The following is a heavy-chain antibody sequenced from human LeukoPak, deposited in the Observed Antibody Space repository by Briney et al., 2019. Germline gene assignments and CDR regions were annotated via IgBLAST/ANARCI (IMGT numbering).Heavy chain of an antibody. CDR3: EGSYAGGGLYFDY. CDR2: IYYSGST. D-gene: IGHD1-26*01. J-gene: IGHJ4*02. CDR1: GGSISSSSYY. Sequence: KPSETLSLTCTVSGGSISSSSYYWGWIRQPPGKGLEWIGSIYYSGSTYYNPSLKSRVTISVDTSKNQFSLKLSSVTAADTAVYYCEGSYAGGGLYFDYWGQGTLVTVSS. V-gene: IGHV4-39*01.